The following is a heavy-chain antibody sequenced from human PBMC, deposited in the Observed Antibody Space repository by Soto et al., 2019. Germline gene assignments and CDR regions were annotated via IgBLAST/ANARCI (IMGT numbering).Heavy chain of an antibody. Sequence: QMQVVQSGPEVKTPGTSVKVSCKASGFTFSNSAVQWVRQARGQRLEWMGWIVVGAGNTNYAQELQGRLTITRDVSTTTAYKGLRSLRSEDTAVYYCAAELYSGGRCCSFDIWGQGTMVTVSS. J-gene: IGHJ3*02. CDR2: IVVGAGNT. V-gene: IGHV1-58*01. CDR3: AAELYSGGRCCSFDI. D-gene: IGHD2-15*01. CDR1: GFTFSNSA.